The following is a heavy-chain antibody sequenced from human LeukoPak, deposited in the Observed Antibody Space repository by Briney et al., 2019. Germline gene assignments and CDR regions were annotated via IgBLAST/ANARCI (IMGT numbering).Heavy chain of an antibody. CDR2: ISAYNGNT. J-gene: IGHJ6*03. V-gene: IGHV1-18*01. CDR1: GYAFTSYG. CDR3: ARAVQYDFWSGYFVPYYYYYYMDV. D-gene: IGHD3-3*01. Sequence: GASVKVSCKASGYAFTSYGISLVRQAPGQGLEWMGWISAYNGNTNYAQKLQGRVTMTTDTSTSTAYMELRSLRSDDTAVSYCARAVQYDFWSGYFVPYYYYYYMDVWGKGTTVTVSS.